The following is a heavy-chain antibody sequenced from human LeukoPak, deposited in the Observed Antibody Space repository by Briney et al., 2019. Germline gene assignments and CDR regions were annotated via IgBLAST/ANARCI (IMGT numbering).Heavy chain of an antibody. J-gene: IGHJ4*02. V-gene: IGHV3-74*01. CDR1: GFTFSSHW. Sequence: GGSLRLSCAASGFTFSSHWMHWVRQTPGRGLVWVSRIKSDGSSVDYADSVKGRFTISRDNAKNTLYLQMNSLRAEDMAVYYCVRDGVGAPPFDYWGQGALVTVSS. CDR2: IKSDGSSV. CDR3: VRDGVGAPPFDY. D-gene: IGHD1-26*01.